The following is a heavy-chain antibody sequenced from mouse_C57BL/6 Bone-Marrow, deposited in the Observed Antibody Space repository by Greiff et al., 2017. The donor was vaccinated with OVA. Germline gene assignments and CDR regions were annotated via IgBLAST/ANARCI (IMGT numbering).Heavy chain of an antibody. V-gene: IGHV5-9-1*02. Sequence: EVQGVESGAGLVKPGGSLKLSCAASGFTFSSYAMSWVRQTPEKRLEWVAYISSGGDYTYYADTVKGRFTISRDNARNTLYLQMSSLKSEDTAMYYCTREGLLYYFDYWGQGTTLTVSS. CDR1: GFTFSSYA. CDR3: TREGLLYYFDY. D-gene: IGHD2-3*01. J-gene: IGHJ2*01. CDR2: ISSGGDYT.